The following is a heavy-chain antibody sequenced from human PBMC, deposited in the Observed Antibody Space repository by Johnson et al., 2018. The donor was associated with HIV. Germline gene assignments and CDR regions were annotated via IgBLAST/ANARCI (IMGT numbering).Heavy chain of an antibody. CDR2: INWHGGST. V-gene: IGHV3-20*04. CDR1: GFTFDDYG. CDR3: ARDGWEQRGETVGDGFDI. D-gene: IGHD1-26*01. J-gene: IGHJ3*02. Sequence: EVQLVESGGGVVRPGGSLRLSCAASGFTFDDYGMSWVRQAPGKGLEWVSGINWHGGSTGYADSVKGRFTISRDNTKNSVYLQMNSLRVEDTAFYYCARDGWEQRGETVGDGFDIWGQGTMVTVSS.